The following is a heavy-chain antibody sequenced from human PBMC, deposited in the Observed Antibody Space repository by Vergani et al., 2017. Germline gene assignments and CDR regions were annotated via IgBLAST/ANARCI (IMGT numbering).Heavy chain of an antibody. Sequence: EVQLLESGGGLVQPGGSLRLSCTASGFTFSSYAMSWVRQAPGKGLEWVSAISGSGGSTYYADSVKGRFTISRDNSKNTLYLQMNSLRAEDTAVYYCAKRGGGSGWYMVDYWGQGTLVTVSS. CDR1: GFTFSSYA. CDR3: AKRGGGSGWYMVDY. CDR2: ISGSGGST. J-gene: IGHJ4*02. V-gene: IGHV3-23*01. D-gene: IGHD6-19*01.